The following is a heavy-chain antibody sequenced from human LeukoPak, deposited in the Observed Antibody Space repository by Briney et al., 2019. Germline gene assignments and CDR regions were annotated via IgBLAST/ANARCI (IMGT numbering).Heavy chain of an antibody. V-gene: IGHV3-64*01. D-gene: IGHD3-10*01. J-gene: IGHJ4*02. CDR2: ISSNGGST. CDR3: ARDNRGHGSGTFDY. Sequence: EGSLRLSCAASGFTFSSYAMHWVRQAPGKGLEYVSAISSNGGSTYYANSVKGRFTISRDNSKNTLYLQMGSLRAEDMAVYYCARDNRGHGSGTFDYWGQGTLVTVSS. CDR1: GFTFSSYA.